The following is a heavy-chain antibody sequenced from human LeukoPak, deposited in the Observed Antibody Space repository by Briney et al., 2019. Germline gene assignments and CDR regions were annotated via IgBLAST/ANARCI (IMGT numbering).Heavy chain of an antibody. CDR3: ASAVPLSLYCSGGSCYSRDY. CDR2: IYYSGTT. D-gene: IGHD2-15*01. V-gene: IGHV4-39*01. J-gene: IGHJ4*02. CDR1: GGSISSSSYY. Sequence: KPSETLSLTCTVSGGSISSSSYYWGWIRQSPGKGLEWIGNIYYSGTTYYNPSLKSRVIISVHTSKNQFSLKLSSVTAADTAVYYCASAVPLSLYCSGGSCYSRDYWGQGTLVTVSS.